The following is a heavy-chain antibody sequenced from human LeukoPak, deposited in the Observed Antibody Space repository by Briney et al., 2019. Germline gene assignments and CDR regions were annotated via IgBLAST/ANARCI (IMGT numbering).Heavy chain of an antibody. J-gene: IGHJ4*02. CDR3: ARALPHYYDSSGYKYYFDY. Sequence: PSETLSLTCAVYGGSFSGYYWSWIRQPPGKGLEWIGEINHSGSTNYNPSLKSRVTISVDTSKNQFSLKLSSVTAADTAVYYCARALPHYYDSSGYKYYFDYWGQGTLVTVSS. CDR2: INHSGST. CDR1: GGSFSGYY. D-gene: IGHD3-22*01. V-gene: IGHV4-34*01.